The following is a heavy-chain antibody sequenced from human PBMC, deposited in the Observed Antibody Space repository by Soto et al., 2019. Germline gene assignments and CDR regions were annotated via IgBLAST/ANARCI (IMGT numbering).Heavy chain of an antibody. J-gene: IGHJ4*02. CDR1: GLIFSNYA. V-gene: IGHV3-23*01. CDR3: AREGDITAAFDY. D-gene: IGHD6-13*01. Sequence: EVQVLESGGVLVQPGGSLRLSCVAPGLIFSNYAMSWVRQAPGKGLEWVSGISGSGGSPHYADSAKGRFTISRDNSKNTLFLQMNILRAEDTAVYYCAREGDITAAFDYWGQGTLVTVSS. CDR2: ISGSGGSP.